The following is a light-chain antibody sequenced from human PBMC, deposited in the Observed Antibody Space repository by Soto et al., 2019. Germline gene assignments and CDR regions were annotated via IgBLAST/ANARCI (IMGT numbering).Light chain of an antibody. CDR2: QAS. V-gene: IGKV1-5*03. CDR3: QEYKTYSRT. Sequence: DIQMTQSPSTLSASVGDRVTITCRASQSINSWLAWFQQKPGKAPKLLISQASYLESGVPSRFTGSESGTEFNFTISSLQPDDFATYYCQEYKTYSRTFGQGTKVEIK. CDR1: QSINSW. J-gene: IGKJ1*01.